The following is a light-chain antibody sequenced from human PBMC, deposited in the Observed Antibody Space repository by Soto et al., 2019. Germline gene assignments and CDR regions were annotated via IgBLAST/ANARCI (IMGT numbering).Light chain of an antibody. CDR2: AAS. CDR1: QSITRF. CDR3: QQNYSPPPIT. Sequence: DIPMTQSPSSLSASVGTRVTINCRASQSITRFLNWYQPTPGKAPRLLIYAASNLQSGVPSRFSGSVYGTDFALTISSLQPEDFATYYCQQNYSPPPITFGQGTRLEIK. J-gene: IGKJ5*01. V-gene: IGKV1-39*01.